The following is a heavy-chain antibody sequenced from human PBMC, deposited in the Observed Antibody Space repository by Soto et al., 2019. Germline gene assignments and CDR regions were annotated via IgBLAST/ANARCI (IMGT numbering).Heavy chain of an antibody. J-gene: IGHJ4*02. CDR2: ISSSSSTI. V-gene: IGHV3-48*01. Sequence: GGSLRLSCAASGFTFSSYSMNWVRQAPGKGLEWVSYISSSSSTIYYADSVKGRFTISRDNAKNSLDLQMNSLRAEDTAVYYCVREIYDSSGYYAPLDYWCQGPLVTVSS. D-gene: IGHD3-22*01. CDR1: GFTFSSYS. CDR3: VREIYDSSGYYAPLDY.